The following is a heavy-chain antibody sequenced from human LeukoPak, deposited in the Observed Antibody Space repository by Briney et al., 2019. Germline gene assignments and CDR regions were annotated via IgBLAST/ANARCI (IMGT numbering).Heavy chain of an antibody. D-gene: IGHD3-10*01. CDR2: IWYDGSNK. CDR1: GFTFSSYG. CDR3: ARGDRWFGERGFDY. V-gene: IGHV3-33*01. J-gene: IGHJ4*02. Sequence: GGSLRLSCAASGFTFSSYGMHWVRQAPGKGLEWVAVIWYDGSNKYYADSVKGRFTISRDNSKNTLYLQMNSLRAEDTAVYYCARGDRWFGERGFDYWGQGTLVTVSS.